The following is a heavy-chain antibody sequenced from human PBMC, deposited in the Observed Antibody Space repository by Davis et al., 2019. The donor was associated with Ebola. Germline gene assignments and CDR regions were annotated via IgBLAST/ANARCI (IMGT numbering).Heavy chain of an antibody. Sequence: MPSETLSLTCTVSGGSISSSSYYWGWIRQPPGKGLEWIGYIYYSGSTNYNPSLKSRVTISVDTSKNQFPLKLSSVTAADTAVYYCATGWNFDYWGQGTLVTVSS. V-gene: IGHV4-61*05. D-gene: IGHD6-19*01. CDR2: IYYSGST. CDR1: GGSISSSSYY. CDR3: ATGWNFDY. J-gene: IGHJ4*02.